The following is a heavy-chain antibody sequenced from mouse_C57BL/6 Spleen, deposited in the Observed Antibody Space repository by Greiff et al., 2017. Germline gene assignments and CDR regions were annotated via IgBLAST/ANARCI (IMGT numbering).Heavy chain of an antibody. CDR3: ARGTTVPY. CDR1: GYTFTSYW. CDR2: IDPSDSYT. D-gene: IGHD1-1*01. Sequence: QVQLQQPGAELVMPGASVKLSCKASGYTFTSYWMHWVKQRPGPGLEWIGEIDPSDSYTNYNQKFKGKSTLTVDKSSSTAYMQLSSLTSEDSAVYYCARGTTVPYWGQGTTLTVSS. J-gene: IGHJ2*01. V-gene: IGHV1-69*01.